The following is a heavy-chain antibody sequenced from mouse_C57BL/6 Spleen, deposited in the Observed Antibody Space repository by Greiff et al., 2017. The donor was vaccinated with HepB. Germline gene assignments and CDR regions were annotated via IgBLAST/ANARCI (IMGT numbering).Heavy chain of an antibody. D-gene: IGHD2-2*01. CDR1: GFTFSDYG. Sequence: DVQLVESGGGLVKPGGSLKLSCAASGFTFSDYGMHWVRQAPEKGLEWVAYISSGSSTIYYADTVKGRFTISRDNAKNTLFLQMTSLRSEDTAMYYCARSGYDAPFDYWGQGTTLTVSS. J-gene: IGHJ2*01. CDR2: ISSGSSTI. V-gene: IGHV5-17*01. CDR3: ARSGYDAPFDY.